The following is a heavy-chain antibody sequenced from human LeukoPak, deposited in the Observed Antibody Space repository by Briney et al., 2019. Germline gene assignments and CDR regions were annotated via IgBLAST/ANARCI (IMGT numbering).Heavy chain of an antibody. CDR2: ISYDGSNE. Sequence: SGGSLRLSCAASGHTFADYTMHWVRQAPGRGLEWVAIISYDGSNEYYADSVKGRFTISRDNSKNTLYLQMNSLRAADTAVYYCARDQGTSYLSSFDYWGQGTLVTVSS. CDR3: ARDQGTSYLSSFDY. J-gene: IGHJ4*02. D-gene: IGHD6-6*01. CDR1: GHTFADYT. V-gene: IGHV3-30*04.